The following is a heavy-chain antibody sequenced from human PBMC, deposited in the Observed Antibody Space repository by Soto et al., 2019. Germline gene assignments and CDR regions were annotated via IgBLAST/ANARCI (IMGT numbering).Heavy chain of an antibody. J-gene: IGHJ1*01. CDR3: ARVGDYDILSVR. CDR1: GGTFSSYA. D-gene: IGHD3-9*01. V-gene: IGHV1-69*13. CDR2: IIPIVGTA. Sequence: SVKVSCKASGGTFSSYAISWVRQAPGQGLEWMGGIIPIVGTANYAQKFQGRVTITADESTSTAYMELSSLRSEDTAVYYCARVGDYDILSVRWGQGKLVIVST.